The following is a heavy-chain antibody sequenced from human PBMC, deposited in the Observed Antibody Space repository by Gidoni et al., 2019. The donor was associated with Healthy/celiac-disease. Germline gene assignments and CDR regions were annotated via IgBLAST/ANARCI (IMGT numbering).Heavy chain of an antibody. CDR2: INHSGST. CDR3: ARGRDGDYSYYYYYYMDV. D-gene: IGHD4-17*01. V-gene: IGHV4-34*01. Sequence: QVQLQQWGAGLLKPSETLSLTCAVYGGSFSGYYWSWIRQPPGKGLEGIGEINHSGSTNYNPSLKSRVTISVDTSKNQFSLKLSSVTAADTAVYYCARGRDGDYSYYYYYYMDVWGKGTTVTVSS. J-gene: IGHJ6*03. CDR1: GGSFSGYY.